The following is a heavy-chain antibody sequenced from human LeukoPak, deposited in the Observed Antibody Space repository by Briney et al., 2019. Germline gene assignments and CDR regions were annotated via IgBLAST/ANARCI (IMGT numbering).Heavy chain of an antibody. CDR2: ISWNHDK. Sequence: SGPTLVKPTQTLTLTCTFSGFSLDTYGTRVGWIRQPPGKALEWLAIISWNHDKHYSPSLQNRLTITKDTSKNQVVLTMTSMDPVDTATYYCSRRLVAGPDWFDPWGQGILVTVSS. V-gene: IGHV2-5*01. CDR1: GFSLDTYGTR. D-gene: IGHD6-19*01. J-gene: IGHJ5*02. CDR3: SRRLVAGPDWFDP.